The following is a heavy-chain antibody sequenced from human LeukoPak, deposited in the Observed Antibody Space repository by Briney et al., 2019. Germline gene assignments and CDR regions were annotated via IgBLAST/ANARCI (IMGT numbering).Heavy chain of an antibody. Sequence: GGSLRLSCAASGFTFTSHSMNWVRQAPGKGLGWVSSIGSRSTSIYYADSVKGRFTISRDNAKNSLYLQMNSLRAEDTAVYYCARESSESFDIWGQGTMVTVSS. V-gene: IGHV3-21*01. J-gene: IGHJ3*02. CDR2: IGSRSTSI. D-gene: IGHD6-25*01. CDR3: ARESSESFDI. CDR1: GFTFTSHS.